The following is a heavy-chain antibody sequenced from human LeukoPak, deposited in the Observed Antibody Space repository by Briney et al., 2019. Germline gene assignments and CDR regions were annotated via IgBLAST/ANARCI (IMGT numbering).Heavy chain of an antibody. CDR3: AKGIGELLSDAFDI. CDR2: ISWNSGNI. CDR1: GITFDDYA. D-gene: IGHD3-10*01. V-gene: IGHV3-9*01. J-gene: IGHJ3*02. Sequence: SLRLSCAASGITFDDYAMHWVRQAPGKGLEWVSGISWNSGNIGYADSVKGRFTISRDNAKNPLYLQMNSLRAEDTALYYCAKGIGELLSDAFDIWGQGTMVTVSS.